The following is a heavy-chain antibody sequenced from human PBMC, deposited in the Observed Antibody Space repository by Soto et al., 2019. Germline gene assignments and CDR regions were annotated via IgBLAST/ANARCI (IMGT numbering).Heavy chain of an antibody. CDR1: GYRFTSDW. D-gene: IGHD4-4*01. Sequence: GESLKISCKGSGYRFTSDWSAWVRQMPGKGLEWMGIIYPGDSDTRYSPSFQGQVTISVEKSISTAYLQWSSLKASDTAMYYCARHGEYSNWPSWFDPWGQGTLVTVSS. CDR2: IYPGDSDT. J-gene: IGHJ5*02. CDR3: ARHGEYSNWPSWFDP. V-gene: IGHV5-51*01.